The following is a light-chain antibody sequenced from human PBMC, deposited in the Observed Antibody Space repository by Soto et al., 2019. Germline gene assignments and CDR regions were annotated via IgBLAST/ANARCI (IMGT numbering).Light chain of an antibody. CDR2: NNN. CDR1: TSNIGSKT. CDR3: ATWDDSLPAV. V-gene: IGLV1-44*01. J-gene: IGLJ2*01. Sequence: QSVLTQPPSASGTPGQRVTISFSGSTSNIGSKTVSWYQQLPGSAPRVLFYNNNERPSGVPDRFSGSKSGTSASLAISGLQSEDEADYYCATWDDSLPAVFGGGTKLTV.